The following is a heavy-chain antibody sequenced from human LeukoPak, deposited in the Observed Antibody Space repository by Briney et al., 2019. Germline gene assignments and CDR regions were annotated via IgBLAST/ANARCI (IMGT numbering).Heavy chain of an antibody. CDR1: GFTLSPYG. J-gene: IGHJ5*02. V-gene: IGHV3-21*01. D-gene: IGHD6-19*01. CDR3: ARGGIALAGDDL. Sequence: PGGSLRLSCAASGFTLSPYGMNCVRQAPGKGLEWVSAISSSSTYIYYADSVKGRFNISRDNSKSTLFLQMNSLRVEDTAVYYCARGGIALAGDDLWGQGTLVTVSA. CDR2: ISSSSTYI.